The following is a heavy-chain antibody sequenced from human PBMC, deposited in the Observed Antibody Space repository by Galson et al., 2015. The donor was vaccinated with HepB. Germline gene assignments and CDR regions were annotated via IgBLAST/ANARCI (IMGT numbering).Heavy chain of an antibody. Sequence: SLRLSCAASGFTFSNYWMHWVRQAPGKGLVWVSRINSDGSTTGYADSVKGRFTISGDNAKNTLYLQMNSLRVEDTAMYYCTSTMVTQFDYWGQGALVTVSS. J-gene: IGHJ4*02. D-gene: IGHD4-23*01. CDR3: TSTMVTQFDY. V-gene: IGHV3-74*01. CDR2: INSDGSTT. CDR1: GFTFSNYW.